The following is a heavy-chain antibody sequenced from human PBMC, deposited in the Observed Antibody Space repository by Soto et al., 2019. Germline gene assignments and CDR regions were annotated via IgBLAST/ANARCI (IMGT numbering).Heavy chain of an antibody. CDR3: AIGLSSGDY. Sequence: QVQLVQSGAEVKNPGASVKVSCKASGYTFTSFYIHWVRQAPGQGLEWMAIINPNGGSTNYAQNIQGSVTLTRDTSTNTVYMELSSLRSEDTAVYYCAIGLSSGDYWGQGTLVTVSS. CDR1: GYTFTSFY. J-gene: IGHJ4*02. CDR2: INPNGGST. V-gene: IGHV1-46*01.